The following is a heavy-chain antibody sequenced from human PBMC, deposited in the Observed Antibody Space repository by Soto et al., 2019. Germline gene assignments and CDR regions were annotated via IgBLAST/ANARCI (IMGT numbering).Heavy chain of an antibody. CDR1: GFTFSSYS. D-gene: IGHD6-19*01. CDR2: ISGSGGST. V-gene: IGHV3-23*01. CDR3: AKDSLDSSGWTDY. Sequence: PGGSLRLSCAASGFTFSSYSISWVRQAPGKGLEWVSAISGSGGSTYYADSVKGRFTIYRDNSKNTLYLQMNSLRAEDTAVYYCAKDSLDSSGWTDYWGQGTLVTVSS. J-gene: IGHJ4*02.